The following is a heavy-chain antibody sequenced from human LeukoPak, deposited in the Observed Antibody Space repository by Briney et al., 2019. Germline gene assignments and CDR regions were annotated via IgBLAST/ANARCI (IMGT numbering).Heavy chain of an antibody. CDR2: IHRDGRT. D-gene: IGHD3-10*01. V-gene: IGHV4-4*02. CDR1: GVSISSSEW. Sequence: SGTLSLTCAVSGVSISSSEWWIWVRQPPGQGLEWIGEIHRDGRTRYNPSLKSRVTMSMDYSKNQFSLRVTSVTAADTAIYYCGKTDIYFNPIDYRGPGSLVTVSS. CDR3: GKTDIYFNPIDY. J-gene: IGHJ4*02.